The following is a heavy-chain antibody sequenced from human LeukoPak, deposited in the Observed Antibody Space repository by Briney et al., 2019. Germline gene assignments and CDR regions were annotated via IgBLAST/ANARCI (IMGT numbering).Heavy chain of an antibody. J-gene: IGHJ4*02. CDR2: IIPIFGTA. Sequence: SVKVSCKASRGTFSSYAISWVLQAPGHRLEWMGGIIPIFGTANYAQKFQGRVTITADESTSTAYMELSSLRSEDTAVYYCARENYYGSGSYSLDYWGQGTLVTVSS. D-gene: IGHD3-10*01. CDR3: ARENYYGSGSYSLDY. V-gene: IGHV1-69*01. CDR1: RGTFSSYA.